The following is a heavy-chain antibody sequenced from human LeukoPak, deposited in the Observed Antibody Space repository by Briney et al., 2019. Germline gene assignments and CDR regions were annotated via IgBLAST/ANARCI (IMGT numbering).Heavy chain of an antibody. CDR1: SGSIRSYY. Sequence: SETLSLTSTVPSGSIRSYYWSWIRQPPGEGLEWIGYINFSGSTNYNPSLKSRVTISADTSKDQFSLKLTSVTAADTAVYYCARGSGALYYGMDVWGQGTTVTVSS. J-gene: IGHJ6*02. V-gene: IGHV4-59*01. D-gene: IGHD3-10*01. CDR2: INFSGST. CDR3: ARGSGALYYGMDV.